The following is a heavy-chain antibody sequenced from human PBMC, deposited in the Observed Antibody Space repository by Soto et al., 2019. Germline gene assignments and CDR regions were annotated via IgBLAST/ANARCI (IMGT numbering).Heavy chain of an antibody. J-gene: IGHJ4*02. CDR2: ISGSGGST. Sequence: EVQLLESGGGLVQPGGSLRLSCVASGFTFSSYAMTWVRQAPGKGLEWVSAISGSGGSTYYADSVKGRFTISRDNLNTRCYQQSYSQTAEDTLGYYCAKDTGSGRPSWKMGSFVTWGQGTLVYVSS. V-gene: IGHV3-23*01. CDR1: GFTFSSYA. CDR3: AKDTGSGRPSWKMGSFVT. D-gene: IGHD2-2*01.